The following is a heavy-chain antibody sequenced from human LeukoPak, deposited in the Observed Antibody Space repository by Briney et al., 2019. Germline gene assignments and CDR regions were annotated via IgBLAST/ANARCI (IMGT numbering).Heavy chain of an antibody. CDR3: AGYHAYGVTTPPLGY. J-gene: IGHJ4*02. V-gene: IGHV4-38-2*02. Sequence: SETLSLTCTVSGYSISSGYYWVWIRQPPGKGLEWIGSIYHSGSTYYNPSLKSRVTISVDTSKNQFSLKLSSVTAADTAVYYCAGYHAYGVTTPPLGYWGQGTLVTVSA. CDR1: GYSISSGYY. CDR2: IYHSGST. D-gene: IGHD4-17*01.